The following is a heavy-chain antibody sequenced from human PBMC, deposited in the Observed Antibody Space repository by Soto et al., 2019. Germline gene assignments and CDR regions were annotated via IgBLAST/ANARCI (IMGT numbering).Heavy chain of an antibody. D-gene: IGHD3-10*01. J-gene: IGHJ4*02. V-gene: IGHV3-23*01. CDR2: ISGSGGST. CDR3: AKHRMPGTTGEFDDY. Sequence: EVQLLESGEGLVQPGGSLRLSCAASGFTFSSYAMSWVRQAPGKGLEWVSTISGSGGSTYYADSVKGRFTISRDNSKNTLYLQMDSLRAEDAAVYYCAKHRMPGTTGEFDDYWGQGTLVTVSS. CDR1: GFTFSSYA.